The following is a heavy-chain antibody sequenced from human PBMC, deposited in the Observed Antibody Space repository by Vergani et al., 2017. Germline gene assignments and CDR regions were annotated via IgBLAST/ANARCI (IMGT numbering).Heavy chain of an antibody. Sequence: QITLKESGPTLVKPTQTLTLTCTVSGFSLSTSGAGVGWIRQTPGKALEWLAGIYWDDDKRYSPSLRIRLTISKGTSKNQVVLTITRMDPVDTATYYFAHSFYTSGTYAALDMWGQGTMVTV. CDR1: GFSLSTSGAG. J-gene: IGHJ3*02. D-gene: IGHD2/OR15-2a*01. CDR3: AHSFYTSGTYAALDM. CDR2: IYWDDDK. V-gene: IGHV2-5*02.